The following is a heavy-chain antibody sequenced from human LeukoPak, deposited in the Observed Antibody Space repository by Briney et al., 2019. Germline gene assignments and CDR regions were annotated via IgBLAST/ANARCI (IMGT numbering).Heavy chain of an antibody. CDR2: IYPGDSDT. Sequence: GESLKISCKGSGYSFTSYWIGWVRQMPGKGLEWMGIIYPGDSDTRYSPSFQGQVTISADKSISTAYLQWSSLKASDTAMYYCARHQTMIVSXXAXDXXGQGXXXTV. J-gene: IGHJ3*02. V-gene: IGHV5-51*01. CDR1: GYSFTSYW. CDR3: ARHQTMIVSXXAXDX. D-gene: IGHD3-22*01.